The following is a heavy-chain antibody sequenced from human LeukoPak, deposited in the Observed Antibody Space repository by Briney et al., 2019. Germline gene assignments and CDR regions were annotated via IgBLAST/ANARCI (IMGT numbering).Heavy chain of an antibody. CDR1: GGSISSSSYY. D-gene: IGHD3-3*01. V-gene: IGHV4-61*01. CDR3: ARSSRLEGDYYYYMDV. J-gene: IGHJ6*03. CDR2: IYYSGST. Sequence: SETLSLTCTVSGGSISSSSYYWSWIRQPPGKGLEWIGYIYYSGSTNYNPSLKSRVTISVDTSKNQFSLKLSSVTAADTAVYYCARSSRLEGDYYYYMDVWGKGTTVTVSS.